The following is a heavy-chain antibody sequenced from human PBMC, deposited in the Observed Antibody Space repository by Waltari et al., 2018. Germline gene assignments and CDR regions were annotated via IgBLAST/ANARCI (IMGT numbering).Heavy chain of an antibody. V-gene: IGHV3-74*01. CDR3: AKLTPPEDY. CDR2: INSEGGGI. J-gene: IGHJ4*02. D-gene: IGHD7-27*01. Sequence: EVQLVESGGSLVQPGGSLRLSCATHGFRFSSSWMHWVRHSPGKGLVWVSRINSEGGGIGYADSVRGRFTVSRDNARNTLYLQMNSLRDEDTAVYYCAKLTPPEDYWGQGTLVTVSS. CDR1: GFRFSSSW.